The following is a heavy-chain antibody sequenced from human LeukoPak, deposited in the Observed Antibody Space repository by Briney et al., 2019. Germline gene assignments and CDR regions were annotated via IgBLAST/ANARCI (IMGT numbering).Heavy chain of an antibody. CDR3: ARTQSYGSGSYYKSPRYFDY. CDR2: INHSGSI. D-gene: IGHD3-10*01. V-gene: IGHV4-34*01. Sequence: SETLSLTCAVYGGSFSGYYWSWIRQPPGKGLEWIGEINHSGSINYNPSLKSRVTISVDTSKNQFSLKLSSVTAADTAVYYCARTQSYGSGSYYKSPRYFDYWGQGTLVTVSS. CDR1: GGSFSGYY. J-gene: IGHJ4*02.